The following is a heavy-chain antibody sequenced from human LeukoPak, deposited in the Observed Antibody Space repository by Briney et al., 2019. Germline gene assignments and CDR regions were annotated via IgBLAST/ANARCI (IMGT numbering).Heavy chain of an antibody. CDR1: GFIFSSYA. CDR2: ISGSGGST. Sequence: GGSLRLSCAASGFIFSSYAMSWVRQAPGKGLEWVSAISGSGGSTYYAGSVKGRFTISRDNSKNTLYLQMNSLRAEDTAVYYCAKPPEGSGYYYAITNDAFDTWGQGTMVTVSS. V-gene: IGHV3-23*01. CDR3: AKPPEGSGYYYAITNDAFDT. J-gene: IGHJ3*02. D-gene: IGHD3-22*01.